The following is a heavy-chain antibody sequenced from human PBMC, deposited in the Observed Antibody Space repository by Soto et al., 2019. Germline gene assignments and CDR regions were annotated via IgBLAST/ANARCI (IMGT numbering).Heavy chain of an antibody. J-gene: IGHJ4*02. CDR2: INPSGGST. V-gene: IGHV1-46*01. Sequence: ASVQVSCNASGYTFTGYYMHWVRQAPGQGLEWMGIINPSGGSTSYAQKFQGRVTMTRDTSTSTVYMELSSLRSEDTAVYYCATEKLKLYYFDYWGQGTLVTVSS. D-gene: IGHD1-1*01. CDR1: GYTFTGYY. CDR3: ATEKLKLYYFDY.